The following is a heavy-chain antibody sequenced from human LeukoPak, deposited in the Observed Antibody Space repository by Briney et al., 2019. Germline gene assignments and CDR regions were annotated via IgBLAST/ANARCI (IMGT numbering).Heavy chain of an antibody. CDR3: ARIKRLRFYMDV. Sequence: KPGGSLRLSCAASGFTFSSYSMNWVRQAPGKGLEWVSSISSSSSYIYYADSVKGRFTISRDNAKNSLYLQMNSLRAEDTAVYYCARIKRLRFYMDVWGKGTTVTVSS. V-gene: IGHV3-21*01. CDR2: ISSSSSYI. J-gene: IGHJ6*03. CDR1: GFTFSSYS.